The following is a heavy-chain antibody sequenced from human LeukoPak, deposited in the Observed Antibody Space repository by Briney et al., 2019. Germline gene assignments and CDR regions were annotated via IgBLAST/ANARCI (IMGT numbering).Heavy chain of an antibody. V-gene: IGHV1-46*01. CDR1: GYTFTNYY. CDR2: INPSGGST. D-gene: IGHD2-15*01. Sequence: ASVKVSCKASGYTFTNYYIYWVRQAPGQGLEWMGIINPSGGSTSYAQKFQGRVTMTRDTSTSTVYMELSSLRSEDTAVYYCARDHLYSRGSYGRTGQYCSGGSCYADEEGYWGQGTLVTVSS. CDR3: ARDHLYSRGSYGRTGQYCSGGSCYADEEGY. J-gene: IGHJ4*02.